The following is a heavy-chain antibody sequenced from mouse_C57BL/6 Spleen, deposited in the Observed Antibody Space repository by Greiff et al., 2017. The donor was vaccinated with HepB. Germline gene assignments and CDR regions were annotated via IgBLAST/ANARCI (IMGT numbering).Heavy chain of an antibody. CDR1: GYTFTDYN. Sequence: DVQLQESGPELVKPGASVKMSCKASGYTFTDYNMHWVKQSHGKSLEWIGYINPNNGGTSYNQKFKGKATLTVNKSSSTAYMELRSLTSEDSAVYYCAREGYYGSSYGNYWGQGTTLTVSS. J-gene: IGHJ2*01. V-gene: IGHV1-22*01. D-gene: IGHD1-1*01. CDR2: INPNNGGT. CDR3: AREGYYGSSYGNY.